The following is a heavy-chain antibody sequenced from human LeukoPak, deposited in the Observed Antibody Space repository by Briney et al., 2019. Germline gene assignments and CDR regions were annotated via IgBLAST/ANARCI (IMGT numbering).Heavy chain of an antibody. CDR1: EFTFSSYA. CDR2: ISYDGSNK. J-gene: IGHJ4*02. CDR3: ARDKGGYDKSVGYFDY. Sequence: GGSLRLSCAASEFTFSSYAMHWVRQAPGKGLEWVAVISYDGSNKYYADSVKGRFTISRDNSKNTLYLQMNSLRAEDTAVYYRARDKGGYDKSVGYFDYWGQGTLVTVSS. V-gene: IGHV3-30-3*01. D-gene: IGHD5-12*01.